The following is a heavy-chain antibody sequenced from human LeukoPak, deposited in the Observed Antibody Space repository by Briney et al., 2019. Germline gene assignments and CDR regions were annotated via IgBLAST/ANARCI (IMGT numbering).Heavy chain of an antibody. CDR2: VYYSGST. Sequence: PSETLSLTCTVSGYSISSGYYWSWIRQPPGKGLEWIGYVYYSGSTNYNPSPKSRVTISVDTSKNQVSLKLSSVTAADTAVYYCARGGFRGIPFHYWGQGTLLPVSS. J-gene: IGHJ4*02. D-gene: IGHD3-10*01. V-gene: IGHV4-61*01. CDR3: ARGGFRGIPFHY. CDR1: GYSISSGYY.